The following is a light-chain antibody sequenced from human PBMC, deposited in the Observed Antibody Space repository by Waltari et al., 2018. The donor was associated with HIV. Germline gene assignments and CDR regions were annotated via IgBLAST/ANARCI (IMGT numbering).Light chain of an antibody. Sequence: QTVVTQEPSLTVSPGGTVTTTCVSTTGTVTSDHHPNWFQQKTGQAPRTLFYDATDKHSWTPARFSPSFLGGKAVLTLTAAQPEDEADYYCLLSYGSVRLFGGGTRLTV. CDR1: TGTVTSDHH. V-gene: IGLV7-46*01. J-gene: IGLJ2*01. CDR2: DAT. CDR3: LLSYGSVRL.